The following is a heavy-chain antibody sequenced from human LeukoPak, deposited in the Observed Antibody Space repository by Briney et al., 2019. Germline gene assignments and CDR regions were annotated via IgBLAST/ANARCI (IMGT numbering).Heavy chain of an antibody. Sequence: GGSLRLSCAASGFTFSSYGMHWVRQAPGKGLEWVAVISYDGSNKYYADSVKGRFTISRDNSKNTLYLQMNSLRAEDTAVYYCARTSSQYSYGYDYWGQGTLVTVSS. CDR3: ARTSSQYSYGYDY. J-gene: IGHJ4*02. D-gene: IGHD5-18*01. CDR1: GFTFSSYG. V-gene: IGHV3-30*19. CDR2: ISYDGSNK.